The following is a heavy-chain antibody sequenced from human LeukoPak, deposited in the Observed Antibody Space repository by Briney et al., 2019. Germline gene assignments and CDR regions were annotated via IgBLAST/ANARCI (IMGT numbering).Heavy chain of an antibody. Sequence: SETLSLTCNVSGGSISSYYWNWNWIRQPPGKGLEWNGYVYSSGSTDYNPSLKSRLTISVDTSKNQFSLNLSSVTAADTAVYYCTRDSGSYYFDHWGQGALVTVSS. CDR2: VYSSGST. D-gene: IGHD1-26*01. J-gene: IGHJ4*02. V-gene: IGHV4-59*01. CDR1: GGSISSYY. CDR3: TRDSGSYYFDH.